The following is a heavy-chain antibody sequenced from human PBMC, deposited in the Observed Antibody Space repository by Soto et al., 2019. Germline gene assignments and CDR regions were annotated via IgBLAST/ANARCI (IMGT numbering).Heavy chain of an antibody. V-gene: IGHV4-34*01. CDR2: INHSGST. CDR3: ARPYAYSGSYYWFDP. J-gene: IGHJ5*02. CDR1: GGSFSGYY. D-gene: IGHD1-26*01. Sequence: QVQLQQWGAGLLKPSETLSLTCAVYGGSFSGYYWSWIRQPPGKGLEWIGEINHSGSTNYNPSLNSRVTISVDTSKNQFSLKLSSVTAADTAVYYCARPYAYSGSYYWFDPWGQGTLVTVSS.